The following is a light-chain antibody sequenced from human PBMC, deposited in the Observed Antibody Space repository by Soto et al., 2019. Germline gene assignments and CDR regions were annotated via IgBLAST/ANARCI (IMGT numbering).Light chain of an antibody. CDR2: DAS. CDR1: QSVSRF. J-gene: IGKJ3*01. CDR3: QQRSNWPLT. Sequence: EIVLTQSPTTLSLSPGEGATLSCRASQSVSRFLAWFQQKPGQAPRLLIYDASNRATGIPARFSGSGSGTDFTLTISSLEPEDFAVYYCQQRSNWPLTFGPGTKVDIK. V-gene: IGKV3-11*01.